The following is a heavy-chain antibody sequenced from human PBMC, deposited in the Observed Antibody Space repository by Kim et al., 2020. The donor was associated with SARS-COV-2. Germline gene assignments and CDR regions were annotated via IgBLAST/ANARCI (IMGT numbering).Heavy chain of an antibody. V-gene: IGHV6-1*01. J-gene: IGHJ6*02. D-gene: IGHD2-2*01. Sequence: YAGSVKSRIPINPDTSKNQFSLQLNSVTPEDTAVYYCARGGLETSYGMDVWGQGTTVTVSS. CDR3: ARGGLETSYGMDV.